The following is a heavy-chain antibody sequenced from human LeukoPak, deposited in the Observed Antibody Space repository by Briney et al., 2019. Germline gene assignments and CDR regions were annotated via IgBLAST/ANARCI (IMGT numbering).Heavy chain of an antibody. D-gene: IGHD3-22*01. V-gene: IGHV4-59*01. J-gene: IGHJ4*02. CDR3: ARLSGYSSGHYYSDY. Sequence: SETLSLTCTVSGGSISSGYWSWIRQPPGKGLEWIGYIYYRGSTNYNPSLKSRVTISVDTSKNQFSLKLSSVTAADTAVYYCARLSGYSSGHYYSDYWGQGTLVTVSS. CDR1: GGSISSGY. CDR2: IYYRGST.